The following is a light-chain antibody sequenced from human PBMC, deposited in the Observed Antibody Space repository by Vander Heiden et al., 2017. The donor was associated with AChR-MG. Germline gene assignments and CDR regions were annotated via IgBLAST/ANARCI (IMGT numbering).Light chain of an antibody. V-gene: IGKV1-33*01. Sequence: DIQMTQSPSSLSASVGDRVTITCQASQDISNHLNWYQQKPGGAPKLLIYHASTWETGVPARFSGSGFGKNFTFTILSRQPEEYAAYYCQQDGVLPPYTFGRGTKVDIK. J-gene: IGKJ2*01. CDR2: HAS. CDR1: QDISNH. CDR3: QQDGVLPPYT.